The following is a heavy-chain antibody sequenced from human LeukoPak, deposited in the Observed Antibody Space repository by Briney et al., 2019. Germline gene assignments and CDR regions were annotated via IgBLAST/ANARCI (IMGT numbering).Heavy chain of an antibody. V-gene: IGHV3-7*01. D-gene: IGHD1-26*01. CDR2: IDEDGSEK. Sequence: GGSLRLSCAVSGFTFNTFWMSWVRQAPGKGLEWVANIDEDGSEKYYVESVKGRFTISRDNAKNSLHLQMNSLRAEDTAVYYCARGYRIVDLFCALLWGQGTMVTVSS. CDR1: GFTFNTFW. J-gene: IGHJ3*01. CDR3: ARGYRIVDLFCALL.